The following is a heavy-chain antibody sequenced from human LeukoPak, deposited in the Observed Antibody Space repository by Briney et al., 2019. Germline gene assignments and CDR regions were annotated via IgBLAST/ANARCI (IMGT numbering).Heavy chain of an antibody. CDR3: ARYQDILTGYYIGY. V-gene: IGHV4-39*07. CDR1: GGSIISSSYY. Sequence: SETLSLTCTVSGGSIISSSYYWGWIRQPPGKGLEWIGSIYYTGSTYYNPSLRSRVTMSVDTSRNQFSLKLSSVTAADTAVYYCARYQDILTGYYIGYWGQGTLVTVSS. CDR2: IYYTGST. D-gene: IGHD3-9*01. J-gene: IGHJ4*02.